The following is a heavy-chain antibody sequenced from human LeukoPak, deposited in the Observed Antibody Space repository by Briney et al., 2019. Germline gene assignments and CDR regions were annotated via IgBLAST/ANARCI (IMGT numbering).Heavy chain of an antibody. D-gene: IGHD1-7*01. J-gene: IGHJ4*02. CDR1: GYTFTGYY. CDR2: ISGYNGNT. V-gene: IGHV1-18*04. Sequence: GASVKVPCKASGYTFTGYYMHWVRQAPGQGLEWMGWISGYNGNTNYAQKLQDRVTMTTDTSTSTAYMELRTLRSDDTAVYYCARNWNSAFDYWGQGTLVTVSS. CDR3: ARNWNSAFDY.